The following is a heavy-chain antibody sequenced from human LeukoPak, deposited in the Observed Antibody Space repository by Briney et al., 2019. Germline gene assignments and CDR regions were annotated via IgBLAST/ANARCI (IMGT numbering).Heavy chain of an antibody. V-gene: IGHV1-69*13. Sequence: SVKVSCKASGGTFSSYAISWVRQAPGQGLECMGGIIPIFGTANYTQKFKGRVTITADESTSTAYMELSSLRSEDTAVYYCATEPEGITMVRGVTDYWGQGTLVTVSS. CDR2: IIPIFGTA. D-gene: IGHD3-10*01. J-gene: IGHJ4*02. CDR3: ATEPEGITMVRGVTDY. CDR1: GGTFSSYA.